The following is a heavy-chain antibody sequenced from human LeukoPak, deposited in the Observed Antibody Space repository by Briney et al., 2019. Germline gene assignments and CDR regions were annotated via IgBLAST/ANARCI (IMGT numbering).Heavy chain of an antibody. J-gene: IGHJ3*02. CDR1: GFTFSSYA. CDR2: ISYDGSNK. D-gene: IGHD3-22*01. Sequence: PGGSLRLSCAASGFTFSSYAMHWVRQAPGKGLEWVAVISYDGSNKYYADSVKGRFTISRDNSKNTLYLQMNSLRAEDTAVYYCAKIGSNYYDSSGDPYGDAFDIWGQGTMVTVSS. V-gene: IGHV3-30-3*02. CDR3: AKIGSNYYDSSGDPYGDAFDI.